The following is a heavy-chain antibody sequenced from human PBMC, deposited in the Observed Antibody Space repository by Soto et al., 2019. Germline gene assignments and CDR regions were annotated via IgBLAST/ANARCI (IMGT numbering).Heavy chain of an antibody. CDR3: ARDHYYDYVWGSYRPLGYFDY. J-gene: IGHJ4*02. D-gene: IGHD3-16*02. CDR1: GFTFSSYA. Sequence: QVQLVESGGGVVQPGRSLRLSCAASGFTFSSYAMHWVRQAPGKGLEWVAVISYDGSNKYYADSVKGRFTISRDNSKNTLYLQMNSLRAEDTAVYYCARDHYYDYVWGSYRPLGYFDYLGQGTLVTVSS. CDR2: ISYDGSNK. V-gene: IGHV3-30-3*01.